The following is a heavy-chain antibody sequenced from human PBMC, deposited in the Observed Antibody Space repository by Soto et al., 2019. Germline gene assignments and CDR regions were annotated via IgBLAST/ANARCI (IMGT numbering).Heavy chain of an antibody. CDR1: GGSISSYY. V-gene: IGHV4-59*01. J-gene: IGHJ6*02. Sequence: PSETLSLTCTVSGGSISSYYWSWIRQPPGKGLEWIGYIYYTGLSNSNPSLNSRVTMSVDTSKNQFSLKLSSVTAADTAVYYCAINADVWGQGPTLTVSS. CDR3: AINADV. CDR2: IYYTGLS.